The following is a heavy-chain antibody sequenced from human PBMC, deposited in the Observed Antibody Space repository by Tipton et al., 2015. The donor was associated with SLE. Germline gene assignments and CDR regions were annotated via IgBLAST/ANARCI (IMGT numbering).Heavy chain of an antibody. CDR2: ISGSGGGT. V-gene: IGHV3-23*01. CDR3: ASLSNGRDYYYGMDV. Sequence: SLRLSCAASGFTFSGSAMHWVRQASGKGLEWVSTISGSGGGTYYADSVKGRFTISRDNSKNTLYLQMNSLRAEDTAVYYCASLSNGRDYYYGMDVWGQGTPVTVSS. J-gene: IGHJ6*02. D-gene: IGHD4-11*01. CDR1: GFTFSGSA.